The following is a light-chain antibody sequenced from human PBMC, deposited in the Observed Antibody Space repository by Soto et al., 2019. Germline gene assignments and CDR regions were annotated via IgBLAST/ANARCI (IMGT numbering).Light chain of an antibody. CDR3: GTWDNSLGAV. Sequence: QSVLTQPPSVSAAPGQKVTISCSGSNSNIGSNYVSWYQQLPGTAPKLLIYDNLKRPSGIPDRFSGFQSGTTATLGITGLQTGDEANYYCGTWDNSLGAVFGGGTQLTVL. J-gene: IGLJ3*02. CDR1: NSNIGSNY. CDR2: DNL. V-gene: IGLV1-51*01.